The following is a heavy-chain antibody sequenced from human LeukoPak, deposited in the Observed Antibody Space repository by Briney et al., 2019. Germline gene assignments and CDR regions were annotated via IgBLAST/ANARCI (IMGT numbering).Heavy chain of an antibody. J-gene: IGHJ6*03. D-gene: IGHD3-10*01. CDR1: GGSISSYY. CDR2: IYYSGST. V-gene: IGHV4-59*01. Sequence: SETLSLTCTVSGGSISSYYWSWIRQPPGKGLEWIGYIYYSGSTNYNPSLKSRVTISVGTSKNQFSLKLSSVTAADTAVYYCARDGDYYYYMDVWGKGTTVTVSS. CDR3: ARDGDYYYYMDV.